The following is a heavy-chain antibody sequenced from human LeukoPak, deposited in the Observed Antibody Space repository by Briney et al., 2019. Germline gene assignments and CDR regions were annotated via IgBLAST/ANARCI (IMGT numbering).Heavy chain of an antibody. CDR1: GFTFDDYA. D-gene: IGHD3-10*01. V-gene: IGHV3-9*01. J-gene: IGHJ4*02. CDR2: ISWNSGSI. CDR3: AKDMVRGVIISPVDY. Sequence: GGSLRLSCAASGFTFDDYAMHWVRQAPGKGLEWVSGISWNSGSIGYADSVKGRFTISRDNAKNSLYLQMNSLRAEDTALYYCAKDMVRGVIISPVDYWGQGTLVTVSS.